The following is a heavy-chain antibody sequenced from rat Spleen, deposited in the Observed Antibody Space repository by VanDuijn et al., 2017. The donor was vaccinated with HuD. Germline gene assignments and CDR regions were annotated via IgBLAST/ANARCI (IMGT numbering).Heavy chain of an antibody. D-gene: IGHD1-10*01. Sequence: QVQLKESGPGLVQPSQTLSLTCTVSGFSLTSYSVHWVRQHSGKSLEWLGRMWSDGDTSYNSVFTSRMSISRDTSKNQVFVKMNSLQTEDTGTYYCARGITTTGDYWSQGVMVTVSS. CDR2: MWSDGDT. J-gene: IGHJ2*01. CDR1: GFSLTSYS. CDR3: ARGITTTGDY. V-gene: IGHV2S18*01.